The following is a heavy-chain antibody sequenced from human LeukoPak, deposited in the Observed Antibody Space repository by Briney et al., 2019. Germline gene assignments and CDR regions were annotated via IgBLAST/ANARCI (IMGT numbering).Heavy chain of an antibody. V-gene: IGHV4-39*07. Sequence: SSETLSLTCNVSGDSMSSSSYYWGWIRQPPGKGLEWIGEINHSGSTNYNPSLKSRVTISVDTSKNQFSLKLSSVTAADTAVYYCARGLRVWGIAARTRTGPFDYWGQGTLVTVSS. CDR2: INHSGST. J-gene: IGHJ4*02. CDR1: GDSMSSSSYY. D-gene: IGHD6-6*01. CDR3: ARGLRVWGIAARTRTGPFDY.